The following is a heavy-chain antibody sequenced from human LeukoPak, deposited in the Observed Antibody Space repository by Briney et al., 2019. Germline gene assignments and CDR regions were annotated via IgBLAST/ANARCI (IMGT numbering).Heavy chain of an antibody. V-gene: IGHV4-59*01. Sequence: SQTLSLTCTVSGASISSYYWSWIRQPPGQALEWFGYIDYSGSTNYNPSLKSRVIISVDTSKTQFSLKLSSVTAADTAVYYCARHYYSDPFDYWGQGTLVTVSS. CDR2: IDYSGST. J-gene: IGHJ4*02. CDR1: GASISSYY. CDR3: ARHYYSDPFDY. D-gene: IGHD4-17*01.